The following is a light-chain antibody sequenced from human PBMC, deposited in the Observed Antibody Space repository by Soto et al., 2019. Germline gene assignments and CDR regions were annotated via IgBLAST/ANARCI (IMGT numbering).Light chain of an antibody. CDR1: QDISTS. CDR3: QQYYSYPYT. CDR2: SAS. Sequence: AIRMTQSPSSFSASTGDRVTITCRASQDISTSLAWYQQKPGKAPKLLIYSASPLQSGVPANFSGSGSGTDFTLTISRLQSEDFATYYCQQYYSYPYTFGQGTKVEIK. J-gene: IGKJ2*01. V-gene: IGKV1-8*01.